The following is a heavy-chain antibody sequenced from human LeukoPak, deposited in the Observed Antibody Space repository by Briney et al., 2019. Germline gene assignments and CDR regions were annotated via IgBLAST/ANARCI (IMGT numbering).Heavy chain of an antibody. CDR1: GCSFTSYW. CDR3: TRRVGSSGYSDY. V-gene: IGHV5-51*01. Sequence: GESLKISCKGSGCSFTSYWIAWVRQMPGKGLEWMGIIYPGGSDTRYSPSLQGQVTISADKSISIAYLQWSSLKASDTAMYYCTRRVGSSGYSDYWGQGTLVTVSS. D-gene: IGHD3-22*01. CDR2: IYPGGSDT. J-gene: IGHJ4*02.